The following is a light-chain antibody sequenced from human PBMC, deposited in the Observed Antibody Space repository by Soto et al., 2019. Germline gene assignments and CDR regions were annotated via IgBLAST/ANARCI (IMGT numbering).Light chain of an antibody. CDR3: HQRQSWPRT. Sequence: DIQMTQSPSSLSASVGDTVTFTCRSSQSISIYLNWYQQKPGKAPNLLIYAASSLQSGVPSRFSGSGSGTDFTLTINSLAPEDFAIYYCHQRQSWPRTFGQGTKVDIK. V-gene: IGKV1-39*01. CDR1: QSISIY. CDR2: AAS. J-gene: IGKJ1*01.